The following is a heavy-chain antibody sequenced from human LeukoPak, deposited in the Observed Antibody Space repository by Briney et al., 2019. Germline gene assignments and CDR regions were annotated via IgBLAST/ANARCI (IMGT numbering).Heavy chain of an antibody. D-gene: IGHD3-10*01. CDR2: ISGSGGST. CDR1: GFPFSSYA. CDR3: AKAVYGSKGAAFDI. V-gene: IGHV3-23*01. Sequence: GGSLRLSCEASGFPFSSYAMNWVRQAPGKGLEWVSTISGSGGSTYYADSVKGRFTISRDNSKNTLYLQMNSLRAEDTAVYYCAKAVYGSKGAAFDIWGQGTMVTVSS. J-gene: IGHJ3*02.